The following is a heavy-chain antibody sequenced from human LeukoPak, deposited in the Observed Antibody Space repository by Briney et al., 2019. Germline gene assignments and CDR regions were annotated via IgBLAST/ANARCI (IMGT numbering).Heavy chain of an antibody. Sequence: GGSLRLSCAASGFNFANHAMSWVRQTPGKGLEWVSAISGGGDITYYADSVTGRFTISRDNSKDTLFLQMHSLRPGDTAVYYCVREDTQATASYWGQGTLVTISS. J-gene: IGHJ4*02. CDR2: ISGGGDIT. CDR3: VREDTQATASY. D-gene: IGHD2-21*02. CDR1: GFNFANHA. V-gene: IGHV3-23*01.